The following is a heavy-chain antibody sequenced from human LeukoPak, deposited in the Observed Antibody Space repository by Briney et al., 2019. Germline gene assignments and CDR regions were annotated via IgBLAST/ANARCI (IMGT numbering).Heavy chain of an antibody. V-gene: IGHV3-23*01. Sequence: GGSLRLSCAASGFTFCSFAMSWVRQAPGKGLEWVSTIGGSGGSTYYADSVKGRFTISRDNSKNTAYLQMNSLRAEDTAVYYCAKGYGSSGWYYFDYWGQGTLVTVSS. CDR2: IGGSGGST. CDR3: AKGYGSSGWYYFDY. CDR1: GFTFCSFA. D-gene: IGHD6-19*01. J-gene: IGHJ4*02.